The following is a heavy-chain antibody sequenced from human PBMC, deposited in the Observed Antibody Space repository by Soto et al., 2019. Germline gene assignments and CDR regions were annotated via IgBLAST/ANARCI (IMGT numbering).Heavy chain of an antibody. Sequence: SPTLSLPCXISGDSVSSNSAAWNWIRQSPSRGLEWLGRTYYRSKWYNDYAVSVKSRITINPDTSKNQFSLQLNSVTPEDTAVYYCARDLSAYDFWSGYYPPFDYWGQGTLVTVSS. V-gene: IGHV6-1*01. CDR3: ARDLSAYDFWSGYYPPFDY. J-gene: IGHJ4*02. CDR2: TYYRSKWYN. D-gene: IGHD3-3*01. CDR1: GDSVSSNSAA.